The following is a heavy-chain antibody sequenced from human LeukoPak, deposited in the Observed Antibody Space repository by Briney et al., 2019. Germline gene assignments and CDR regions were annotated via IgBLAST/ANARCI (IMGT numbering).Heavy chain of an antibody. Sequence: SETLSLTCTVSGGSITNSSYFCGWIRQPPGKGLEWIGSIYYSGSTYDNPSLKSRVTISVDTSKNHFSLKLSSVTAADTAVYYCARPIHGYNSPFDYWGQGTLVTVSS. J-gene: IGHJ4*02. CDR2: IYYSGST. CDR3: ARPIHGYNSPFDY. V-gene: IGHV4-39*02. CDR1: GGSITNSSYF. D-gene: IGHD5-24*01.